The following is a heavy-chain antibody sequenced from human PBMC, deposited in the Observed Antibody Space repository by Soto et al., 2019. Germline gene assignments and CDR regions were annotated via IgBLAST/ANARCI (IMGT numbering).Heavy chain of an antibody. CDR3: AATYGDYGYYYYYGMDV. CDR1: GFTFTSSA. J-gene: IGHJ6*02. CDR2: IVVGSGNT. V-gene: IGHV1-58*01. D-gene: IGHD4-17*01. Sequence: QMQLVQSGPEVKKPGTSVKVSCKASGFTFTSSAVQWVRQARGQRLEWIGWIVVGSGNTNYAQKFQERVNIPRDMSTSTAYMELSSLRSEDTAVYYCAATYGDYGYYYYYGMDVWGQGTTVTVSS.